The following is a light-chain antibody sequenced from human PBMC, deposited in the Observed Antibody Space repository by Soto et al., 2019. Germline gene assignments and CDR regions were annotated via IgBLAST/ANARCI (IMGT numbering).Light chain of an antibody. CDR1: QSVSIN. V-gene: IGKV3-15*01. CDR2: GAS. Sequence: VMTQSPSTLSVSPGERAILSCRASQSVSINLAWYQQKPGQAPRLFIYGASTRATGVPARFSGSGSGTEFTLAISSLQSEDFAVYFCQQYHDRWTFGQRTKVDIK. J-gene: IGKJ1*01. CDR3: QQYHDRWT.